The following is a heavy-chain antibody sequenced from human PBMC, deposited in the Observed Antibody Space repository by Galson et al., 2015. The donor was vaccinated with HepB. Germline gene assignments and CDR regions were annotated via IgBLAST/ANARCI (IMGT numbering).Heavy chain of an antibody. CDR2: ISSSSNTI. CDR1: GFTFSNYN. CDR3: ARDNSYGYRY. D-gene: IGHD5-18*01. Sequence: SLRLSCAASGFTFSNYNMNWVRQAPGKGLERVSYISSSSNTIYYADSLKGRFTISRDNAKNSLYLQMNSLRDEDTAVYYCARDNSYGYRYWGQGTLVTVSS. V-gene: IGHV3-48*02. J-gene: IGHJ4*02.